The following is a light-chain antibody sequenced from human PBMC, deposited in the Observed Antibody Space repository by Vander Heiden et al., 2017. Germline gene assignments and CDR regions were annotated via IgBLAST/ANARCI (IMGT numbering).Light chain of an antibody. Sequence: QSALTQPASVSGSPGQSLTISCTGTSRDVGDYDYVSWYQQHPGKAPKLMIYDVSNRPSGVSTRFSGSKSGNTASLTISGLQAEDEADYYCSSYTSSSTLDWVFGGGTKLTVL. CDR2: DVS. CDR1: SRDVGDYDY. V-gene: IGLV2-14*01. CDR3: SSYTSSSTLDWV. J-gene: IGLJ3*02.